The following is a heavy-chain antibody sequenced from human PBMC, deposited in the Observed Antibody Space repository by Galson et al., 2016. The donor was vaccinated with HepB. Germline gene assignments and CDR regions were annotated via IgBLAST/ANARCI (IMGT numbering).Heavy chain of an antibody. V-gene: IGHV1-69*04. CDR1: GGTFSNHA. J-gene: IGHJ6*02. CDR2: IIPILDIT. Sequence: SVKVSCKASGGTFSNHAISWVRQAPGQGLEWMGRIIPILDITNYAQKIQGRVTLTAHKSTSTAYMERGSLGSEDTAVYYCATGTLGRGSYYYSVDVWGQGTTVTVSS. CDR3: ATGTLGRGSYYYSVDV. D-gene: IGHD3-10*01.